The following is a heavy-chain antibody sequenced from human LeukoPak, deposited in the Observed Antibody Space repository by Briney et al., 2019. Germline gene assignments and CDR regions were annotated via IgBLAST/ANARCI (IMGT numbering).Heavy chain of an antibody. CDR1: GFTFSSYG. Sequence: PGGSLRLSCAASGFTFSSYGMHWVRQAPGKGLEWVAVISYDGSNKYYADSVKGRFTISRDNSKNTLYLQMNSPRAEDTAVYYCAKALSSGFDYWGQGTLVTVSS. CDR3: AKALSSGFDY. J-gene: IGHJ4*02. CDR2: ISYDGSNK. V-gene: IGHV3-30*18. D-gene: IGHD6-19*01.